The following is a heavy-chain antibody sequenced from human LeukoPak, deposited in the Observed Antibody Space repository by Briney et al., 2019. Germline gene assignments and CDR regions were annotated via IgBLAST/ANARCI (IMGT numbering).Heavy chain of an antibody. CDR2: ISWNSGSI. J-gene: IGHJ4*02. CDR3: AKDGSGD. D-gene: IGHD1-26*01. V-gene: IGHV3-9*01. Sequence: LSLTCTVSGGSISSYYWSWIRQPPGKGLEWVSGISWNSGSIGYADSVKGRFTISRDNAKNSLYLQMNSLRAEDTALYYCAKDGSGDWGQGTLVTVSS. CDR1: GGSISSYY.